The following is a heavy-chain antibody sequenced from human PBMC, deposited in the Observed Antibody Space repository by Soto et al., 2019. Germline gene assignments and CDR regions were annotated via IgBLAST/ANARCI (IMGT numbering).Heavy chain of an antibody. D-gene: IGHD2-15*01. CDR3: AREGNGSCLN. Sequence: QVQLVQSGAEEKKPGASVKVSCKASGYTFTDYAMHWVRQAPGQRLEWMGWINAGNGNTEYSQKFQGRVTITRDTSASTAYMELSSLRSEDTAVYFCAREGNGSCLNWGQGTLVTVSS. CDR2: INAGNGNT. CDR1: GYTFTDYA. V-gene: IGHV1-3*05. J-gene: IGHJ4*02.